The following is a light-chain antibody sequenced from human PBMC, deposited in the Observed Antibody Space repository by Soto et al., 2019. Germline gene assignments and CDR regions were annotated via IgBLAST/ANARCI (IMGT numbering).Light chain of an antibody. V-gene: IGKV3-20*01. J-gene: IGKJ1*01. Sequence: EIGLTQSPWPLAFFPGGRATLSFKASQTVTGNYLPWSHQTPGQAPRLLIHSASSRATGIPDRFSASGTGTDFTLTISRLEPEDFAVYYCQQYSASPRTFGQGTKVDIK. CDR3: QQYSASPRT. CDR1: QTVTGNY. CDR2: SAS.